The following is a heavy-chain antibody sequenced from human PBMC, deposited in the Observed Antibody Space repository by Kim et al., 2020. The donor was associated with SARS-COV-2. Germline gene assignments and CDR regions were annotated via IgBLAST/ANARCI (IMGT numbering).Heavy chain of an antibody. CDR1: GFNFTNYD. CDR2: ICCGRASR. V-gene: IGHV3-33*08. D-gene: IGHD6-13*01. CDR3: ARAEHQLGGGYDGMDV. Sequence: GGSLRLSCAASGFNFTNYDMPWIRQAPGKGLEWVSDICCGRASRYYADSLKGRFIISRDNSKNTFYLQMNSLTAEDTAVYYCARAEHQLGGGYDGMDVWGQGTTVTVSS. J-gene: IGHJ6*02.